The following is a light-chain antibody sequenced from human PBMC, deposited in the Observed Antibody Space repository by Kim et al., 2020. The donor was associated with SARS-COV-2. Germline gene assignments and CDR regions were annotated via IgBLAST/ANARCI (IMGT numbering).Light chain of an antibody. V-gene: IGLV2-14*03. CDR2: EVS. J-gene: IGLJ3*02. Sequence: QSALTQPASVSGSPGQSITISCTGTSSDVGGYNYVSWYQQHPGKAPKLMIYEVSNRPSGVSDRFSGSKSGNTASLTISGLQAEDEADYYCNSYTNRYTWVFGGGTQLTV. CDR1: SSDVGGYNY. CDR3: NSYTNRYTWV.